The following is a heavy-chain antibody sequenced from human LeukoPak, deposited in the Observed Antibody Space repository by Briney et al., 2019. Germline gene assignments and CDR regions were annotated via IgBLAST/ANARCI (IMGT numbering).Heavy chain of an antibody. CDR2: MNPNSGNT. Sequence: ASVEVSCKASGYTFTSYDINWVRQATGQGLEWMGWMNPNSGNTGYAQKFQGRVTMTRNTSISTAYMELSSLRSEDTAVYYCARGRAAVAGTGWFDPWGQGTLVTVSS. CDR3: ARGRAAVAGTGWFDP. V-gene: IGHV1-8*01. J-gene: IGHJ5*02. CDR1: GYTFTSYD. D-gene: IGHD6-19*01.